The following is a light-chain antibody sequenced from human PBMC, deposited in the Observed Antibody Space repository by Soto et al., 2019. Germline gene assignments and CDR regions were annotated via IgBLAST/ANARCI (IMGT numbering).Light chain of an antibody. CDR3: HQYYPRPAT. V-gene: IGKV4-1*01. J-gene: IGKJ4*01. Sequence: DIVMTQSPDSLAVSLGERATINCKSSQSVLYSSNNKNYLAWYQQKPGQPPKALISWASTRESGVPDRFSGSGSGTEFTLTISSLQAEDVAVYYCHQYYPRPATFGGGTKVEIK. CDR1: QSVLYSSNNKNY. CDR2: WAS.